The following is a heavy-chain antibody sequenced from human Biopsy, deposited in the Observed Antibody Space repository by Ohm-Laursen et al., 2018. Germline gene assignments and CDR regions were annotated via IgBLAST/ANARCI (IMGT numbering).Heavy chain of an antibody. D-gene: IGHD6-19*01. Sequence: GTLSLTCTVSGDSVSSGSFYWTWIRQPPGQGLEYIGYIYDRGSTANYNPSLESRVTMSVDMPKNQFSLKLSPVTAADTAIYYCARGMRSSGWPYFDSWGQGTLVTVSS. CDR2: IYDRGSTA. CDR3: ARGMRSSGWPYFDS. CDR1: GDSVSSGSFY. J-gene: IGHJ4*02. V-gene: IGHV4-61*01.